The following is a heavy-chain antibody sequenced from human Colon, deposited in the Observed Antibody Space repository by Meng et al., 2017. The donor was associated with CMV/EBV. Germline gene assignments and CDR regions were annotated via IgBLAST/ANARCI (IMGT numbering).Heavy chain of an antibody. CDR1: GFAFKACA. D-gene: IGHD2-8*01. CDR2: MSGRGTTT. J-gene: IGHJ4*02. CDR3: AKLMGDINYPTLDF. V-gene: IGHV3-23*01. Sequence: SGFAFKACAMSWVRQDPGKELEWESTMSGRGTTTYYADSVLGRFTISRDKSQNILSLRMDSLGAEDSAIYYCAKLMGDINYPTLDFWGQGTLVTVSS.